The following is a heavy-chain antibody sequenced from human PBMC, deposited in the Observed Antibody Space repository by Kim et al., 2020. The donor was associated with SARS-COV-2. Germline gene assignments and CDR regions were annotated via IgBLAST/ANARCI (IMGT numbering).Heavy chain of an antibody. J-gene: IGHJ5*02. Sequence: LKSRVTISVDTSKNQFSLKLSSVTAADTAVYYCARRGPMVRGVSRAWFDPWGQGTLVIVSS. CDR3: ARRGPMVRGVSRAWFDP. D-gene: IGHD3-10*01. V-gene: IGHV4-39*01.